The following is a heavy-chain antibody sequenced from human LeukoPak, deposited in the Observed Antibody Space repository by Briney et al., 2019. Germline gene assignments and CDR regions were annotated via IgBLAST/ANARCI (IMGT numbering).Heavy chain of an antibody. CDR2: INPSGGST. J-gene: IGHJ3*01. Sequence: EASVKVSCKASGYPFTTYYMHWLRQAPGQGLQWMGIINPSGGSTTYAQKFQGRVTMTRDTPAVTAYMELSSLRSEDTAVYYCARGKAASGDVFDLWGQGTMVAVSS. CDR1: GYPFTTYY. V-gene: IGHV1-46*01. CDR3: ARGKAASGDVFDL. D-gene: IGHD2-15*01.